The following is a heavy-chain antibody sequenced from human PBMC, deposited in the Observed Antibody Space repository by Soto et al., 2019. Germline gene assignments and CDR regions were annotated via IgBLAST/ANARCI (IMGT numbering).Heavy chain of an antibody. CDR1: GYTLTRYY. V-gene: IGHV1-2*02. CDR2: INPNSGGT. D-gene: IGHD6-19*01. Sequence: SVKVSCKSSGYTLTRYYMHLVRQAPGQGLEWMGWINPNSGGTNYAQKFQGRVTMTRDTSISTAYMELSRLRSDDTAVYYCARLIAVAGTDYWGQGTLVTVSS. J-gene: IGHJ4*02. CDR3: ARLIAVAGTDY.